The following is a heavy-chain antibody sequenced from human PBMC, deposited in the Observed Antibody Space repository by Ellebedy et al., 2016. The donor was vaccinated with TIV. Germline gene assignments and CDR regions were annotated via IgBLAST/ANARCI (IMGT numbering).Heavy chain of an antibody. D-gene: IGHD3-9*01. V-gene: IGHV4-59*01. J-gene: IGHJ6*02. CDR1: GCSITKFY. CDR3: ARDLTISGLVTRPYGMDV. Sequence: SETLSLXXTVSGCSITKFYWTWIRQPPGKGLEWIGYIHYSGSTNYNPSLKSRVDISVDMSKNQFSRKLTSVTAADTAVYYCARDLTISGLVTRPYGMDVWGQGTLVTVSS. CDR2: IHYSGST.